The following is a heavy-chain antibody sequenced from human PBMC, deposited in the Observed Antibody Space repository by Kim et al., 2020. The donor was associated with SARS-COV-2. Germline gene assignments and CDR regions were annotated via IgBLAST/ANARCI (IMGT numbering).Heavy chain of an antibody. D-gene: IGHD6-13*01. CDR3: ARHVVSGWFNFEV. CDR1: GSSIGAGYY. CDR2: ISHTGNI. J-gene: IGHJ3*01. Sequence: SETLSLTCAVSGSSIGAGYYWGWVRQLPGKGLEWIASISHTGNIYYNPSLQTRVTMSVASSKSLVSLNLTSVSAADTAIYFCARHVVSGWFNFEVWGQGRMVTVSS. V-gene: IGHV4-38-2*01.